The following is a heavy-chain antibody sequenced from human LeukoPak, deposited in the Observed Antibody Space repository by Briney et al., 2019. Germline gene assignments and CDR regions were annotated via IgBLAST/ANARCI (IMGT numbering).Heavy chain of an antibody. CDR2: ISYDGSNK. Sequence: GGSLRLSCAASGFTFSSYAMHWVRQAPGKGLEWVAVISYDGSNKYYAGSVKGTFTISRDNSKGMLYLQMTSLRAEDTAMYYCARVGMVYAIMEYYFDYWGQGNLVTVSS. V-gene: IGHV3-30-3*01. CDR3: ARVGMVYAIMEYYFDY. D-gene: IGHD2-8*01. CDR1: GFTFSSYA. J-gene: IGHJ4*02.